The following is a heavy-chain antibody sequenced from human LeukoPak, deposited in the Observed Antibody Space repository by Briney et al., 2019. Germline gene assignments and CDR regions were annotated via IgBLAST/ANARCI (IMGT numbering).Heavy chain of an antibody. D-gene: IGHD1-26*01. CDR3: ARDSSLWELVADAFDI. CDR1: GFTFSSNV. J-gene: IGHJ3*02. V-gene: IGHV3-30*03. Sequence: GGSLRLSCAASGFTFSSNVMNWVRQAPGKGLEWVAVISYDGSNKYYADSVKGRFTISRDNSKNTLYLQMNSLRAEDTAVYYCARDSSLWELVADAFDIWGQGTMVTVSS. CDR2: ISYDGSNK.